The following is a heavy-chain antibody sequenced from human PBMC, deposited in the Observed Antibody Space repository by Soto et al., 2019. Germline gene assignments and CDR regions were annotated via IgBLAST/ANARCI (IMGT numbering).Heavy chain of an antibody. D-gene: IGHD6-13*01. V-gene: IGHV4-34*01. CDR2: INHSGST. Sequence: SETLSLTCAVYGGSFSGYYWSWIRQPPGKGLEWIGEINHSGSTNYNPSLKSRVTISVDTSKNQFSLKLSSVTAADTAVYYCARAESIAAAATLLDVWGKGTTVTVSS. J-gene: IGHJ6*04. CDR1: GGSFSGYY. CDR3: ARAESIAAAATLLDV.